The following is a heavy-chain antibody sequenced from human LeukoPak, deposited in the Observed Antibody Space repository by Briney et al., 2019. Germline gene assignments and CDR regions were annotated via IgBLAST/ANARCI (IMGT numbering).Heavy chain of an antibody. V-gene: IGHV4-30-2*01. CDR2: IYHSGST. CDR1: GGSISSCGYS. J-gene: IGHJ3*02. D-gene: IGHD3-9*01. CDR3: ARDHFELGAFDI. Sequence: TSETLSLTRAVSGGSISSCGYSWSCIRQPPGEGLEWIGYIYHSGSTYYNPSLKSRVTISVDRSKNQFFLKLSSVTAAETAVYYCARDHFELGAFDIWGQGTMVTVSS.